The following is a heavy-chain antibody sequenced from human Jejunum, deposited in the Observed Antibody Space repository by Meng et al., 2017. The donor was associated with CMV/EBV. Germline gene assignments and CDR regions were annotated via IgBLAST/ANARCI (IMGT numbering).Heavy chain of an antibody. J-gene: IGHJ4*02. CDR2: ISAYNGNI. V-gene: IGHV1-18*01. D-gene: IGHD1-26*01. Sequence: QAPLVRSGGEVKKPWASLTVSCKASGYTFTNYGITWMRQAPGQGLEWMGWISAYNGNINYAQTLQGRVTMTTDTSTSTAYMELRSLRSDDTAVYYCARVEVGITSGDYWGQGTLVTVSS. CDR1: GYTFTNYG. CDR3: ARVEVGITSGDY.